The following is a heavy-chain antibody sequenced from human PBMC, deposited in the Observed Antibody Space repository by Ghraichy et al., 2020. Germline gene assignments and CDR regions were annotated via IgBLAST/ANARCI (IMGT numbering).Heavy chain of an antibody. J-gene: IGHJ4*02. V-gene: IGHV4-59*01. CDR2: IYYSGST. D-gene: IGHD3-10*01. Sequence: SETLSLTCTVSGGSISSYYWSWIRQPPGKGLEWIGYIYYSGSTNYNPSLKSRVTISVDTSKNQFSLKLSSVTAADTAVYYCARGTYYYGSGSYRFDYWGQGTLVTVSS. CDR3: ARGTYYYGSGSYRFDY. CDR1: GGSISSYY.